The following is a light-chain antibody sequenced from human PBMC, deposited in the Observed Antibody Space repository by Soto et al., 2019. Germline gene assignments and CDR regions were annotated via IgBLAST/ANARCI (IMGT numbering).Light chain of an antibody. J-gene: IGLJ1*01. CDR1: SSNIDIYT. CDR3: CSYAGSFNYV. CDR2: DVT. Sequence: QSVLTQPPSASGTPGQRVTISCSGSSSNIDIYTVSWYQQHPGKAPKLMIYDVTKRPSGVPDRFSGSKSGNTASLTISGLQTEDEAEYYCCSYAGSFNYVFGTGTKVTVL. V-gene: IGLV2-11*01.